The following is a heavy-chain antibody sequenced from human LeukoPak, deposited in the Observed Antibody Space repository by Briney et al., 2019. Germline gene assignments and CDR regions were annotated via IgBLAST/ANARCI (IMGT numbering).Heavy chain of an antibody. CDR2: IKRDGSEK. J-gene: IGHJ4*02. CDR1: GFTFNNYW. D-gene: IGHD3-10*01. CDR3: GRGDRGPY. Sequence: GGSLRLSCAASGFTFNNYWMSWVRQAPGKGLEWVANIKRDGSEKYYVGSVKGRFTISRDNAKNSLYLQMNSLRAEDTAVYFCGRGDRGPYWGEGALVTVS. V-gene: IGHV3-7*01.